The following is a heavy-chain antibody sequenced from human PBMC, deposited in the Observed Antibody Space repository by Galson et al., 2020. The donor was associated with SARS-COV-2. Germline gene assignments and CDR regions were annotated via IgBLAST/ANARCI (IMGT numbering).Heavy chain of an antibody. CDR2: ITQDGSEK. D-gene: IGHD3-22*01. V-gene: IGHV3-7*01. Sequence: GGSLRLSCAASRFTFSSYWMSWVRQAPGKGLEWVANITQDGSEKYYVDSVKGRFTISRDTAKNSLYLQMNSLRAEDTAVYYCARNRDSSGYYYEIDYGGQGTLVTVSS. CDR1: RFTFSSYW. J-gene: IGHJ4*02. CDR3: ARNRDSSGYYYEIDY.